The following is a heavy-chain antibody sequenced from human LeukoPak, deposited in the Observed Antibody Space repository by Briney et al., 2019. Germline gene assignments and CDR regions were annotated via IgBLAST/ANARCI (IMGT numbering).Heavy chain of an antibody. CDR3: ARGDEWIFGVVDY. D-gene: IGHD3-3*01. V-gene: IGHV1-69*01. CDR1: GGTFSSYA. J-gene: IGHJ4*02. CDR2: IIPIFGTA. Sequence: GASVKVSCKASGGTFSSYAISWVRQAPGQGLEWMGGIIPIFGTANYAQKFQGRVTITADESTSTAYMELSSLRSEDTAVYYCARGDEWIFGVVDYWGQGTLVTVSS.